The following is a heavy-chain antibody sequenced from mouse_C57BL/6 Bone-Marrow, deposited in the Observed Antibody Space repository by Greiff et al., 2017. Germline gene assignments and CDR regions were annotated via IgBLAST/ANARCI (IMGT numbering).Heavy chain of an antibody. Sequence: VQLQQSGAELVRPGTSVKMSCKASGYTFTNYWIGWVKQRPGHGLEWIGDIYPGGGYTNYNEKFKGKATLTADKSSSTAYMQFSSLTSEDSAIYYGAREGYYYGSYYAMDYWGQGTSVTVSS. V-gene: IGHV1-63*01. CDR3: AREGYYYGSYYAMDY. CDR1: GYTFTNYW. CDR2: IYPGGGYT. D-gene: IGHD1-1*01. J-gene: IGHJ4*01.